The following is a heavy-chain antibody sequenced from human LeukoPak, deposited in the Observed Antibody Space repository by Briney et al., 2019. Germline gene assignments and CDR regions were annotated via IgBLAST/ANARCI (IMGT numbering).Heavy chain of an antibody. D-gene: IGHD3-22*01. CDR2: ISVSGGST. CDR3: AKSNYFDSGGYYFFDY. CDR1: RFTFSNAW. J-gene: IGHJ4*02. Sequence: GGSLRLSCAASRFTFSNAWMNWVRQAPGKGLEWVSGISVSGGSTNYVDSVKGRFTISRDNSKNTLYLQMNSLRAEDTAVYYCAKSNYFDSGGYYFFDYWGQGTLVTVSS. V-gene: IGHV3-23*01.